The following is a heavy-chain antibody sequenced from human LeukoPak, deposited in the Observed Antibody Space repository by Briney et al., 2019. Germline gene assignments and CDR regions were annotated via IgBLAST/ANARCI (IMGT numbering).Heavy chain of an antibody. V-gene: IGHV3-23*01. D-gene: IGHD3-22*01. Sequence: GGSLRLSCAASGFTFSSYAMSWVRQAPGKGLEWVSAISGSGGSTYYADSVKGRFTISRDNSKNTLYLQMNSLRAEDTAVYYCATGDSSGGTQFGYWGQGTLVTVSS. CDR2: ISGSGGST. CDR3: ATGDSSGGTQFGY. J-gene: IGHJ4*02. CDR1: GFTFSSYA.